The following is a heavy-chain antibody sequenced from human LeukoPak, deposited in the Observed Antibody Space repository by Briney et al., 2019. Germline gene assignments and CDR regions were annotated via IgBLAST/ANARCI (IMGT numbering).Heavy chain of an antibody. Sequence: SETLSLTCTVSGGSISSYYWSWIRQPPGKGLEWIGYIYTSGSTNYNPSLKSRVTISVDTSKNQFSLKLSSVTAADTAVYYCARLLVTAAMRIFDYWGQGTLVTVSS. CDR3: ARLLVTAAMRIFDY. CDR2: IYTSGST. CDR1: GGSISSYY. J-gene: IGHJ4*02. V-gene: IGHV4-4*09. D-gene: IGHD5-18*01.